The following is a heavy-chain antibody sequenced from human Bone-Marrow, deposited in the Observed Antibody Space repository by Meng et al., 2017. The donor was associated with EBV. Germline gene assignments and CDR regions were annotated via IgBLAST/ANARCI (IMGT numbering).Heavy chain of an antibody. CDR3: ARNPRSEYSGYDY. D-gene: IGHD5-12*01. Sequence: QVQLVQSGAEVKKPGASVKLSFKASGYTFTSYGVTWVRQAPGQGLEWMGWITAYNGLTRYEQKFQGRVMLTTDTSTTTAYMELRSLTFDDTAVYYCARNPRSEYSGYDYWGQGTLVTVSS. CDR2: ITAYNGLT. V-gene: IGHV1-18*01. J-gene: IGHJ4*02. CDR1: GYTFTSYG.